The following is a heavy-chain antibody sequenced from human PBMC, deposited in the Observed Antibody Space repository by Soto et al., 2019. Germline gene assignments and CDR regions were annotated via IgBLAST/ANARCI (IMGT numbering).Heavy chain of an antibody. V-gene: IGHV4-59*01. D-gene: IGHD1-1*01. CDR2: ISWSGNT. J-gene: IGHJ3*02. CDR1: RGSISNYF. CDR3: ARWGRTETTALDAFDI. Sequence: SETLSLTCTVSRGSISNYFWTWIRQPPGRGLEWIGFISWSGNTRYSPSLQSRVAMSVDTSKNQLSLKLTSGTVADTALYYCARWGRTETTALDAFDIWGQGTMVTVSS.